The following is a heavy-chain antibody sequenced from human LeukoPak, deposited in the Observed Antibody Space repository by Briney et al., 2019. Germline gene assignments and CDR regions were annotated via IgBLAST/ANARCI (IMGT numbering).Heavy chain of an antibody. CDR3: ARREAIAAAGWDY. J-gene: IGHJ4*02. D-gene: IGHD6-13*01. Sequence: PSETLSLTCAVYGGSFSGYYWSWIRQPPGKGLEWIGSIYYSGSTYYNPSLKSRVTISVDTSKNQFSLKLSSVTAADTAVYYCARREAIAAAGWDYWGQGTLVTVSS. CDR1: GGSFSGYY. V-gene: IGHV4-34*01. CDR2: IYYSGST.